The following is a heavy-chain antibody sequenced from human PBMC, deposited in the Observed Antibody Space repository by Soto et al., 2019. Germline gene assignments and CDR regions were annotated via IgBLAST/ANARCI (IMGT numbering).Heavy chain of an antibody. D-gene: IGHD1-1*01. CDR2: IYYSGST. CDR3: ARDVISDDNYIISMDV. Sequence: QVQLQESGPGLVKPSQTLSLTCTVSGGSISSRDYYWILVRQSPGKGLEWIGYIYYSGSTFYNPSLKGRVSISVDTSKNQFSLKVTSVTAADTAVYYCARDVISDDNYIISMDVWGQGTTVTVS. V-gene: IGHV4-30-4*01. CDR1: GGSISSRDYY. J-gene: IGHJ6*02.